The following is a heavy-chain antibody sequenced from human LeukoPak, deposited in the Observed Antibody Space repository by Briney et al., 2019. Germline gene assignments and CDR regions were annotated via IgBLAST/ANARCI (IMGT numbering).Heavy chain of an antibody. CDR3: ARDDYGDYTFHH. D-gene: IGHD4-17*01. CDR1: GGSISSYY. Sequence: SETLSLTCTVSGGSISSYYWSWIRQPPGKGLQWIGYIHYSGSTNYNPSLKSRVTISVDTSKNQFSLKLTSVTAADTAVYYCARDDYGDYTFHHWGQGTPVTVSS. J-gene: IGHJ1*01. V-gene: IGHV4-59*01. CDR2: IHYSGST.